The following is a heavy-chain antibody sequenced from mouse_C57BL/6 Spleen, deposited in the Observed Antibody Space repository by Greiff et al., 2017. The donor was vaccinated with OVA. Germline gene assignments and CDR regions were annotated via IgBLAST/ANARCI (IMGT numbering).Heavy chain of an antibody. D-gene: IGHD3-2*02. Sequence: QVQLKQPGAELVRPGTSVKLSCKASGYTFTSYWMHWVKQRPGQGLEWIGVIDPSDSYTNYNQKFKGKATLTVDTSSSTAYMQLSSLTSEDSAVYYCARGAQATTFPVAYWGQGTLVTVSA. CDR1: GYTFTSYW. J-gene: IGHJ3*01. CDR2: IDPSDSYT. V-gene: IGHV1-59*01. CDR3: ARGAQATTFPVAY.